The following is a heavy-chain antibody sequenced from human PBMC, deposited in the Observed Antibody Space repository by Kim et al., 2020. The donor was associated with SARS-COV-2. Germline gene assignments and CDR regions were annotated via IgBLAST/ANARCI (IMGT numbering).Heavy chain of an antibody. V-gene: IGHV4-61*02. CDR2: IYTSGST. J-gene: IGHJ4*02. Sequence: SETLSLTCTVSGGSISSGSYYWSWIRQPAGKGLEWIGRIYTSGSTNYNPSLKSRVTISVDTSKNQFSLKLSSVTAADTAVYYCARDNSGWYKIWGQGTLVTVSS. CDR1: GGSISSGSYY. D-gene: IGHD6-19*01. CDR3: ARDNSGWYKI.